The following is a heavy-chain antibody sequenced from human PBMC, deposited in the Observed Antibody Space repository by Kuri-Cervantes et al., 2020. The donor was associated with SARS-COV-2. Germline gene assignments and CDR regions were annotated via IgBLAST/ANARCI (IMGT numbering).Heavy chain of an antibody. CDR3: ARAFVLGYCSSTSCYTLNFDY. Sequence: ASVKVSCKASGYTFTGYYMHWVRQAPGQGLEWMGWINPNSGGTNYAQKFQGRVTMTRDTSISTAYIELSTMRSDDTGVYYCARAFVLGYCSSTSCYTLNFDYWGQGTLVTVSS. J-gene: IGHJ4*02. CDR1: GYTFTGYY. D-gene: IGHD2-2*02. CDR2: INPNSGGT. V-gene: IGHV1-2*02.